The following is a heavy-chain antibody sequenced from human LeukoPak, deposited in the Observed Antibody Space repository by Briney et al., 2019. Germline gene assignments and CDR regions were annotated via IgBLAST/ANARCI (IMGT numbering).Heavy chain of an antibody. CDR1: GGTFIIYA. CDR3: ARKVGYHLDY. Sequence: SVNVSFKASGGTFIIYAISWVRQAPGQGLEWMGGIIPIFGTANYAQKFQGRVTITADESTSTVYMELSSLRSEDTAVYYCARKVGYHLDYWGQGTLVTVSS. V-gene: IGHV1-69*01. J-gene: IGHJ4*02. CDR2: IIPIFGTA. D-gene: IGHD5-18*01.